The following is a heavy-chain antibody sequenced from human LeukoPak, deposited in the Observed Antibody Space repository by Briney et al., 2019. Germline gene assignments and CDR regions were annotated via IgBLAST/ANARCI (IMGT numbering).Heavy chain of an antibody. CDR2: ISSSSSYI. CDR3: ARTPRGELWENFDH. V-gene: IGHV3-21*01. Sequence: GGSLRLSCAASGFTFSSYSMNWVRQAPGKGLEWVSSISSSSSYIYYADSVKGRFTISRDNAKNSLYLQMNSLRAEDTAVYYCARTPRGELWENFDHWGQGTLVTVSS. J-gene: IGHJ4*02. D-gene: IGHD2-21*01. CDR1: GFTFSSYS.